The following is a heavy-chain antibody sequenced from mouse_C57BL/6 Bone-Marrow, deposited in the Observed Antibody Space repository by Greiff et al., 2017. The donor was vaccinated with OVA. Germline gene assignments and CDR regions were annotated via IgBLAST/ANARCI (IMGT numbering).Heavy chain of an antibody. V-gene: IGHV1-55*01. CDR2: IYPGSGST. D-gene: IGHD1-1*01. CDR1: GYTFTSYW. CDR3: SIYITTVDAY. J-gene: IGHJ3*01. Sequence: VQLQQSGAELVKPGASVKMSCKASGYTFTSYWITWVKQRPGQGLEWIGDIYPGSGSTTYNEKFKSKATLTVDTSSSTAYMQLSSLTSEDSAVYYCSIYITTVDAYWGQGTLVTVSA.